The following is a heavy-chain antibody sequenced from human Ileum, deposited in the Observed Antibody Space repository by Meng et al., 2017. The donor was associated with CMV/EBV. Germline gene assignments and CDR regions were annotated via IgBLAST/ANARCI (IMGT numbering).Heavy chain of an antibody. D-gene: IGHD3-10*01. V-gene: IGHV3-30-3*01. CDR3: ARSLLWFGELLSPLDY. CDR2: ISYDGSNK. CDR1: GFTFSSSA. Sequence: GASLKISCAASGFTFSSSAMHVVRQAPGKGLEWVAVISYDGSNKYYADSVKGRFTISRDNSKNTLYLQMNSLRAEDTAVYYCARSLLWFGELLSPLDYWGQGTTVTVSS. J-gene: IGHJ4*02.